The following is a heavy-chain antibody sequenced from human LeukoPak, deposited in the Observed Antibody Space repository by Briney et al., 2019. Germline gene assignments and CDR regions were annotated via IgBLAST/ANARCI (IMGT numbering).Heavy chain of an antibody. Sequence: ASVKVSCKASGYAFTGYHMHWVRQAPGQGLEWMGIINPSGGSTTYAEKFQGRVTVTRDTSTNTVYMELRSLRSQDTAVYYCARDSLPTAIAMARGNWFDPWGQGTLVTVSS. CDR3: ARDSLPTAIAMARGNWFDP. CDR2: INPSGGST. CDR1: GYAFTGYH. V-gene: IGHV1-46*03. D-gene: IGHD6-19*01. J-gene: IGHJ5*02.